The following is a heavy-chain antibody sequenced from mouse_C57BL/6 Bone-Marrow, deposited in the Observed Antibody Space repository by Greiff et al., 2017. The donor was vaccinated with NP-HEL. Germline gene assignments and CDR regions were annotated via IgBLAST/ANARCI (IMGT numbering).Heavy chain of an antibody. V-gene: IGHV7-1*02. CDR3: AGDGYDWYFDV. D-gene: IGHD2-12*01. CDR2: SRNKANDYTT. Sequence: EVKLVESGGGLVQPGGSLRLSCATSGFTFSDFYMEWVRQPPGKRLEWIAASRNKANDYTTEYSASVKGRFIVSRDTSQSILYLQMNALRAEDTAIYYCAGDGYDWYFDVWGAGTTVTVSS. CDR1: GFTFSDFY. J-gene: IGHJ1*01.